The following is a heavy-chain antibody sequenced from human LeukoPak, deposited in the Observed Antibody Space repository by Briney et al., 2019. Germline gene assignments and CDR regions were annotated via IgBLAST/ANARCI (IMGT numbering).Heavy chain of an antibody. CDR1: GFTFSSYT. CDR2: ISSSSSYI. Sequence: PGGSLRLSCAASGFTFSSYTMNWVRQAPGKGLEWVSSISSSSSYIYYADSLKGRFTISRDNAKNSLYLQMNSLRAEDTAVYYCARESSGATLQGYWGQGTLVTVSS. D-gene: IGHD1-26*01. J-gene: IGHJ4*02. V-gene: IGHV3-21*01. CDR3: ARESSGATLQGY.